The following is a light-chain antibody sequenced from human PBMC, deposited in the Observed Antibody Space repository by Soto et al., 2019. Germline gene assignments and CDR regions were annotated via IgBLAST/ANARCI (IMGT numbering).Light chain of an antibody. CDR1: SSDVGGYNY. J-gene: IGLJ1*01. CDR2: HVS. V-gene: IGLV2-14*01. Sequence: ALTQPASVSGSPGQSITISCTGTSSDVGGYNYVSWYQQHPAKVPKLMIYHVSNRPSGVSDRFSGSKSGNTASLTISGLQAEDEGDYYCYSYTTSSTDVFGTGTKLTVL. CDR3: YSYTTSSTDV.